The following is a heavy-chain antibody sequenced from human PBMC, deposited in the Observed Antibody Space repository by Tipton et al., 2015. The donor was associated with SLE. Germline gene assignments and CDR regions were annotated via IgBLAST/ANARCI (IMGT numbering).Heavy chain of an antibody. D-gene: IGHD4-17*01. CDR2: ISAYNGNT. V-gene: IGHV1-18*01. CDR3: PRVVTPGLYWYFDL. J-gene: IGHJ2*01. Sequence: QSGAEVKKPGASVRVSCKASNYTFTSYAVSWGRQAPGQGLERMGWISAYNGNTNYAQKLQGRVTMTTDTSTTTAYMELRSLRSDDTAVYYCPRVVTPGLYWYFDLWGRGTLVSVPS. CDR1: NYTFTSYA.